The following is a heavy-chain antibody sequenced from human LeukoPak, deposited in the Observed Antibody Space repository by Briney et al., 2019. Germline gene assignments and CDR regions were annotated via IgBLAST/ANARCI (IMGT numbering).Heavy chain of an antibody. Sequence: SETLSLTCTVSGGSISSYYWSWIRQPAGKGREWIGRIYTSGSTNYNPSLKSRVTMSVDTSKNQFSLKLSSVTAADTAVYYCARERYDRFSDAFDIWGQGTMVTVSS. CDR2: IYTSGST. CDR3: ARERYDRFSDAFDI. CDR1: GGSISSYY. V-gene: IGHV4-4*07. J-gene: IGHJ3*02. D-gene: IGHD3-22*01.